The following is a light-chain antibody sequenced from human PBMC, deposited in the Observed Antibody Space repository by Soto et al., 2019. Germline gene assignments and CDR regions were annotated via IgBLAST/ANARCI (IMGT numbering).Light chain of an antibody. J-gene: IGKJ2*01. CDR3: QQYGSSPYT. CDR2: GAS. CDR1: QSVSSSY. V-gene: IGKV3-20*01. Sequence: EIVLTQSPGTLSLSPGERATLSCRAGQSVSSSYLAWYQQKPGQTPRLLIYGASSRATGIPDRFSGSGSGTDFTLTISRLEPADFAVYYCQQYGSSPYTFGQGTKLEIK.